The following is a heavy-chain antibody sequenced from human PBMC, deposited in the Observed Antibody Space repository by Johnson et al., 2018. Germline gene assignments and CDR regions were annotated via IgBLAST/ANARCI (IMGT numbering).Heavy chain of an antibody. D-gene: IGHD3-16*02. Sequence: EVQLVESGGGLVQPGGSLRLSCAASGFTFSRYAMHWVRQAPGKGLEYVSAISSNGGSTYSANSVKGRFTISRDNSKNTLYLQMGSLRAEDMAVYYCAREEFDYVWGGYRPEGAFDIWGQGTRVTVSS. CDR2: ISSNGGST. CDR3: AREEFDYVWGGYRPEGAFDI. CDR1: GFTFSRYA. V-gene: IGHV3-64*01. J-gene: IGHJ3*02.